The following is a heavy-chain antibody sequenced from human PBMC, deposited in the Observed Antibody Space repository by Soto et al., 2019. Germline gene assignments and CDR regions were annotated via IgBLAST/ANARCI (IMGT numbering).Heavy chain of an antibody. J-gene: IGHJ4*02. V-gene: IGHV3-30-3*01. CDR2: ISYDGSNK. D-gene: IGHD5-12*01. CDR3: ARAGEKWLRLSSYFDY. CDR1: GFTFSSYA. Sequence: VQLVESGGGVVQPGRSLRLSCAASGFTFSSYAMHWVRQAPGKGLEWVAVISYDGSNKYYADSVKGRFTISRDNSKNTLYLQMNSLRAEDTAVYYCARAGEKWLRLSSYFDYWGRGTLVTVSS.